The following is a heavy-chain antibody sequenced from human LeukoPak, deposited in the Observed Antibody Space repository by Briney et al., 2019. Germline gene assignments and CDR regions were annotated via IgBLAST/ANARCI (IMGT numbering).Heavy chain of an antibody. D-gene: IGHD3-3*01. CDR1: GFTFSNYS. V-gene: IGHV3-48*04. Sequence: PGGSLRLSCAASGFTFSNYSMNWVRQAPGKGLEWVSHISTSSSSPTIYYADSVKGRFTISRDNAKNSLYLQMNSLRAEDTAVYYCARGYYDFWSGSAFDYWGQGTLVTVSS. CDR3: ARGYYDFWSGSAFDY. CDR2: ISTSSSSPTI. J-gene: IGHJ4*02.